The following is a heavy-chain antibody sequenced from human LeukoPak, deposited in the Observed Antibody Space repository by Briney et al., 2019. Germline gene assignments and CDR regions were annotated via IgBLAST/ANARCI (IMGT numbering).Heavy chain of an antibody. CDR1: GGSISSSNYY. CDR3: ARVVTYYYGSRTNYYYYYMDV. J-gene: IGHJ6*03. Sequence: SETLSLTCTVSGGSISSSNYYWGWIRQAPGKGLEWIGSNYYSGTTHYNPSLKSRVTISVDTSKNQFSLKLTSVTAADTAVFYCARVVTYYYGSRTNYYYYYMDVWGKGTTVTVSS. D-gene: IGHD3-10*01. V-gene: IGHV4-39*01. CDR2: NYYSGTT.